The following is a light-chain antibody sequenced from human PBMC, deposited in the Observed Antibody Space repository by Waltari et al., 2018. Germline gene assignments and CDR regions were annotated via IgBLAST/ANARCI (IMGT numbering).Light chain of an antibody. CDR1: QSVSSD. Sequence: EIVMNQSPATLSVYPGERATLSCRASQSVSSDLAWFQQKPGQAPRLLIYGASSRAPGIPARFSGGGSGTEFTLTISSLQSEDFAVYYCQQYNNGRTFGQGTKVDIK. J-gene: IGKJ1*01. CDR3: QQYNNGRT. CDR2: GAS. V-gene: IGKV3D-15*01.